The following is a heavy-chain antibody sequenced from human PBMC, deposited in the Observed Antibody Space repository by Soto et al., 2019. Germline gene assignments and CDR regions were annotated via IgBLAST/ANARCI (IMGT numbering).Heavy chain of an antibody. CDR1: GFTFTTRA. CDR2: TSASGGTT. J-gene: IGHJ4*02. Sequence: EVQLLESGGGLVQPGGSLRLSCAASGFTFTTRAMIWVRQAPGKGLQWVSGTSASGGTTYYADSVKARLTISRDNSKNMLYLLMTSLRDDDTAVYYCTTGTQNFDYWGRGTRVTVSS. CDR3: TTGTQNFDY. V-gene: IGHV3-23*01. D-gene: IGHD3-10*01.